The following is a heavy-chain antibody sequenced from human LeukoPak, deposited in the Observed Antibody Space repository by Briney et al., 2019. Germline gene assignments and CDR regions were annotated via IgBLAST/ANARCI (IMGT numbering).Heavy chain of an antibody. CDR1: RLIVSSNY. CDR3: ARDRGWFDP. CDR2: IYSGGKT. J-gene: IGHJ5*02. Sequence: GGSLRLSCAASRLIVSSNYMAWVRQAPGKGLEWVSVIYSGGKTYYAHSVKGRFTISRDNSKNTLYLQMNSLRVEDTAVYYCARDRGWFDPRGLGTLVTVSS. V-gene: IGHV3-66*01.